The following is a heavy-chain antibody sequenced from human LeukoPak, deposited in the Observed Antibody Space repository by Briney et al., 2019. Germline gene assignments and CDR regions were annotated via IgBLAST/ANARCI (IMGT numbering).Heavy chain of an antibody. V-gene: IGHV1-18*01. CDR3: AIPHLSWGYCSRTSCWDAFDI. Sequence: ASVKVSCKASGYTFTSYGISWVRQAPGQGLEWMEWISAYNGNTNYAQKLQGRVTMTTDTSTSTAYMELRSLRSDDTAVYYCAIPHLSWGYCSRTSCWDAFDIWGQGTMVTVSS. J-gene: IGHJ3*02. CDR1: GYTFTSYG. CDR2: ISAYNGNT. D-gene: IGHD2-2*01.